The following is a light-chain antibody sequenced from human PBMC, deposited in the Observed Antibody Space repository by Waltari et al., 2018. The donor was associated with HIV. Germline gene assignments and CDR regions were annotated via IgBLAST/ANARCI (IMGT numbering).Light chain of an antibody. V-gene: IGLV2-23*02. CDR2: EVN. J-gene: IGLJ1*01. Sequence: QSALTQPASVSASPGQSITISCTGTSSDVGHYNVVSWYRQFPDKAPQLLIFEVNKRPSGVSNRFSGSKSGNSASLTIAGLRADDEADYYCCSYAGGNSYVFGTGTKVTVL. CDR3: CSYAGGNSYV. CDR1: SSDVGHYNV.